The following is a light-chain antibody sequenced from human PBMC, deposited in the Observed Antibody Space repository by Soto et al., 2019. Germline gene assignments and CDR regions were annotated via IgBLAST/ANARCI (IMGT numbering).Light chain of an antibody. V-gene: IGKV1-27*01. CDR2: AAS. Sequence: DIQMTQSPSSLPASLGDRVTITCRASQGISNYLAWYQQKPGKVPKLLIYAASTLQSGVPSRFSGSGSGTDFTLTISSLQHEDVANYYCQKYNGAPPWTFGPGTKVDIK. CDR3: QKYNGAPPWT. J-gene: IGKJ1*01. CDR1: QGISNY.